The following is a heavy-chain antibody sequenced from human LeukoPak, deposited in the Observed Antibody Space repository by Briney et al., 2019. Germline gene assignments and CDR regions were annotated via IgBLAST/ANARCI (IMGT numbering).Heavy chain of an antibody. Sequence: PSETLSLTCTVSGDSTTGSSYYWGWIRQPPGKGLEWIGSMFYSGSTYSNPSLKSRVTISVDTSKNQFSLKLSSVTAADTAVYYCARHYYDSTGYYYFDYWGQGTLVTVSS. J-gene: IGHJ4*02. CDR3: ARHYYDSTGYYYFDY. CDR1: GDSTTGSSYY. V-gene: IGHV4-39*01. CDR2: MFYSGST. D-gene: IGHD3-22*01.